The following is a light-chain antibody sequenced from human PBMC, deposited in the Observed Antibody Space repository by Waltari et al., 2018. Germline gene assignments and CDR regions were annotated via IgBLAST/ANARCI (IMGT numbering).Light chain of an antibody. Sequence: QSVLTQPPPASGAPGQRVTITCSIGSSNIGSNTVNWYQQFPGTAPKRLMFNDDPRASGVPGRFSGSRSVTSASLAISGLQSEDEATYYCAAWDDTLKGLFGGGTTLTVL. CDR3: AAWDDTLKGL. CDR1: SSNIGSNT. V-gene: IGLV1-44*01. J-gene: IGLJ3*02. CDR2: NDD.